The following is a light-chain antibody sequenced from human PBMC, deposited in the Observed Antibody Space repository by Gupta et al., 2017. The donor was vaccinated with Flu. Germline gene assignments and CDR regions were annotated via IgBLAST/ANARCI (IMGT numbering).Light chain of an antibody. CDR1: TGGVTSGHY. CDR3: WFTYSGSRPGV. V-gene: IGLV7-46*01. Sequence: VTLTCGSRTGGVTSGHYPYWCQQKPGQATRTLMYDTSNKRSWSAARCSGALRGGKAALTITGALPEDEAEDYCWFTYSGSRPGVFGGGTKLTVL. J-gene: IGLJ3*02. CDR2: DTS.